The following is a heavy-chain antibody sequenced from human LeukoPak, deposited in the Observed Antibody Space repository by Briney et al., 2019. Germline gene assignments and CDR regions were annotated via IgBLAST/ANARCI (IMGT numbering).Heavy chain of an antibody. V-gene: IGHV4-34*01. CDR3: ARQVGATRISDY. D-gene: IGHD1-26*01. Sequence: SETLSLTCAVYGGSFSGYYWSWIRQPPGKGLEWIGEINHSGSTNYNPSLKSRVTISVDTSKNQFSLKLSSVTAADTAVYYCARQVGATRISDYWGQGTLVTVSS. CDR2: INHSGST. CDR1: GGSFSGYY. J-gene: IGHJ4*02.